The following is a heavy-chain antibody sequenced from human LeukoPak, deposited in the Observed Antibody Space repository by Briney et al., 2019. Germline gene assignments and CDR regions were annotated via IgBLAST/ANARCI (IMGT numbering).Heavy chain of an antibody. V-gene: IGHV4-39*07. Sequence: PSETLSLTCSVSGGSTRSGRHHWARVRQPPGKGLEFIGSLDESGRPYYNAPLKSRVTISEDSSGKQFSLNLSSVTAADTAVYYCARDLGGYPFFMDVWGRGTTVIVSS. CDR3: ARDLGGYPFFMDV. J-gene: IGHJ6*03. CDR2: LDESGRP. D-gene: IGHD2-15*01. CDR1: GGSTRSGRHH.